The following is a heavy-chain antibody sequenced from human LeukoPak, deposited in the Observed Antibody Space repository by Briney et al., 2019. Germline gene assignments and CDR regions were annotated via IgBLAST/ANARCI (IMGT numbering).Heavy chain of an antibody. CDR1: GGSIGSSSYY. Sequence: PSETLSLTCTVSGGSIGSSSYYWGWIRQPPGQGLEWIETINYSGDTYYNPSLKSRVTISVDSSRNQFSLKLSSVTAADTAVYYCVRLQAVTGNFDYRGQGALVTVSS. CDR2: INYSGDT. D-gene: IGHD1-20*01. V-gene: IGHV4-39*07. J-gene: IGHJ4*02. CDR3: VRLQAVTGNFDY.